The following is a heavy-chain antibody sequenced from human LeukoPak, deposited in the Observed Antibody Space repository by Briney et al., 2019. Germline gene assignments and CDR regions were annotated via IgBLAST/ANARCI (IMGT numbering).Heavy chain of an antibody. Sequence: ASVKVSCKASGYTFSNYGITWVRQAPGQGLEWMGWIRAYSGNTKNAQKFQGRVTMTTDTSTSTAYMELRSLRSDDTAVYYCARGIAVAPGNYYYYGMDVWGQGTTVTVSS. D-gene: IGHD6-19*01. CDR2: IRAYSGNT. V-gene: IGHV1-18*01. CDR1: GYTFSNYG. CDR3: ARGIAVAPGNYYYYGMDV. J-gene: IGHJ6*02.